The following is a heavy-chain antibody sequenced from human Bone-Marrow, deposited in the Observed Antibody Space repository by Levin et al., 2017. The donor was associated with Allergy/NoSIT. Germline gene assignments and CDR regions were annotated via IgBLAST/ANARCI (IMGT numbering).Heavy chain of an antibody. CDR3: TTEAIVATIKTGYSSGWRLEKFDY. Sequence: PGGSLRLSCAASGFTFSNAWMSWVRQAPGKGLEWVGRIKSKTDGGTTDYAAPVKGRFTISRDDSKNTLYLQMNSLKTEDTAVYYCTTEAIVATIKTGYSSGWRLEKFDYWGQGTLVTVSS. J-gene: IGHJ4*02. V-gene: IGHV3-15*01. CDR1: GFTFSNAW. D-gene: IGHD6-19*01. CDR2: IKSKTDGGTT.